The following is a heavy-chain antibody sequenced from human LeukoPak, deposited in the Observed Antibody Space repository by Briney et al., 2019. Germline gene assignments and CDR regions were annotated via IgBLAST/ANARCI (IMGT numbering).Heavy chain of an antibody. CDR1: GGSISSYY. J-gene: IGHJ4*02. CDR2: IYYSGST. CDR3: ARGADSSGYYSIFYFDY. Sequence: SETLSLTCTVSGGSISSYYWNWIRQPPGKGLEWIGYIYYSGSTNYNPSLKSRATISVDTSKNQFSLKLSSVTAADTAVYYCARGADSSGYYSIFYFDYWGQGTLVTVSS. D-gene: IGHD3-22*01. V-gene: IGHV4-59*01.